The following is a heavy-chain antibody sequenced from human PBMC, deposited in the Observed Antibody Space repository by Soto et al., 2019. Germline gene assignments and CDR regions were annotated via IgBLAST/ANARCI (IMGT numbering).Heavy chain of an antibody. D-gene: IGHD3-10*01. Sequence: GASVKVSCKASGGTFSSYAISWVRQAPGQGLEWMGGIIPIFGTANYAQKFQGRVTITADESTSTAYMELSSLRSEDTAVYYCASYYSSGSYSYYYYGMDVWGQGTTVTVSS. CDR3: ASYYSSGSYSYYYYGMDV. J-gene: IGHJ6*02. CDR2: IIPIFGTA. CDR1: GGTFSSYA. V-gene: IGHV1-69*13.